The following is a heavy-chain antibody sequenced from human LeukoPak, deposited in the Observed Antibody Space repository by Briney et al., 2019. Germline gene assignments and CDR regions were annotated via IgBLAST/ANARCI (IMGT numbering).Heavy chain of an antibody. V-gene: IGHV4-61*05. J-gene: IGHJ5*02. Sequence: PSETLSLTCTVSGGSISSSSYHWSWIRQPPGKGLEWIAYVYYTGSTNYNPSLKSRVAISLDTSKNQFSLKLRSVTAADTAVYYCAKGPYSYGSGPQGWFDPWGQGALVTVSS. D-gene: IGHD3-10*01. CDR3: AKGPYSYGSGPQGWFDP. CDR1: GGSISSSSYH. CDR2: VYYTGST.